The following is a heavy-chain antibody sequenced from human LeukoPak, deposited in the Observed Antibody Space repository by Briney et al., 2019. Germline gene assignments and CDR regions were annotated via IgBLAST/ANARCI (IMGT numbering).Heavy chain of an antibody. Sequence: ASVKVSCKASGYTFTSYGISWVRQAPGQGLEWMGWISAYNGNTNYAQKLQGRVTMTTDTSTSTAYMELSSLRSEDTAVYYCARGDSITIFGVVITPGDYYYYMDVWGKGTTVTVSS. J-gene: IGHJ6*03. CDR2: ISAYNGNT. D-gene: IGHD3-3*01. CDR3: ARGDSITIFGVVITPGDYYYYMDV. V-gene: IGHV1-18*01. CDR1: GYTFTSYG.